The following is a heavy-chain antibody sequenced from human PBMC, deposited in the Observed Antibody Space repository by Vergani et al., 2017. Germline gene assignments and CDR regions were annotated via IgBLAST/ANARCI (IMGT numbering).Heavy chain of an antibody. CDR3: ARTYYDVWSGYYALDY. Sequence: QVQLVESGGGVVQPGRSLRLSCAASGFTFSSYAMHWVRQAPGKGLEWVAVISYDGSNKYYADSVKGRFTISRDNSKNTLYLQMNSLRAEDTAVYYCARTYYDVWSGYYALDYWGQGTLVTVSS. D-gene: IGHD3-3*01. CDR2: ISYDGSNK. CDR1: GFTFSSYA. V-gene: IGHV3-30*04. J-gene: IGHJ4*02.